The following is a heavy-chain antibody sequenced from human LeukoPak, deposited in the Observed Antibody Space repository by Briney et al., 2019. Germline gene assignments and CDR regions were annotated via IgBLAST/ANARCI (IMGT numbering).Heavy chain of an antibody. Sequence: SATLSLTCTVAGGSISSYYRSWIRQPPGKGLEWIGYIYYSGSTNYNPSLKSRVTISVDTSKNQFSLKLSSVTAADTAVYYCARRYCGGDCYSDYWGQETLVTVSS. CDR2: IYYSGST. V-gene: IGHV4-59*08. J-gene: IGHJ4*02. CDR1: GGSISSYY. CDR3: ARRYCGGDCYSDY. D-gene: IGHD2-21*02.